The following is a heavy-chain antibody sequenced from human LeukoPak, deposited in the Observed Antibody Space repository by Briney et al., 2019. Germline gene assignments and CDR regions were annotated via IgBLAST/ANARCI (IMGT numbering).Heavy chain of an antibody. CDR2: ISGSGGST. D-gene: IGHD6-13*01. CDR1: GFTFSSYA. V-gene: IGHV3-23*01. J-gene: IGHJ6*03. Sequence: VGSLRLSCAASGFTFSSYAMSWVRQAPGKGLEWVSAISGSGGSTYYADSVKGRFTISRDNSKNTLYLQMNSLRAEDTAVYYCATYSSSSDYYYYMDVWGKGTTVTVSS. CDR3: ATYSSSSDYYYYMDV.